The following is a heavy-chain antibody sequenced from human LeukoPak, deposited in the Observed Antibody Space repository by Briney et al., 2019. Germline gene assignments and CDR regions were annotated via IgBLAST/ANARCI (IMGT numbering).Heavy chain of an antibody. V-gene: IGHV3-23*01. J-gene: IGHJ4*02. Sequence: SGGSLRLSCAASGFTFSSYAMSWVRQAPGKGLEWVSAISGSGGSTYYADSVKGRFTISRDNSKNTLYLQMNSLRAEDTAVYYCAKDLPVWSSSSLIFDYWGQGTLVTVSS. CDR3: AKDLPVWSSSSLIFDY. CDR2: ISGSGGST. D-gene: IGHD6-6*01. CDR1: GFTFSSYA.